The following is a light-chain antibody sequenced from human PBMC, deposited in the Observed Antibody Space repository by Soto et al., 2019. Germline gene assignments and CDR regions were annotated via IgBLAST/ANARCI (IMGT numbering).Light chain of an antibody. Sequence: QSALSRSVSGSPGQSVTLSCTGATTDVDSSEYVSWYQQHPGEAPRLLIYDVTKRPAGVPSRFSGSKSGKTASLTISGLQAEDEADYYCCSNAVGSTYVFGTGTKVTVL. CDR2: DVT. J-gene: IGLJ1*01. CDR3: CSNAVGSTYV. CDR1: TTDVDSSEY. V-gene: IGLV2-11*01.